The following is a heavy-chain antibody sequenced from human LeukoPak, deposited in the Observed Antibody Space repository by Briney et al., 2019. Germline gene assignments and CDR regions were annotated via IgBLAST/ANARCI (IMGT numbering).Heavy chain of an antibody. D-gene: IGHD3-10*01. J-gene: IGHJ3*02. Sequence: SETLSLTCTVSGGSITNGIYYWNWIRQHPGKGLEWIGFIYYSGSTYFNPSLKSRVTMSLDTSKNQFSLKLTSVTAADTALYYCAREGITMVGGLNPTGFDIWGQGTMVTVSS. CDR1: GGSITNGIYY. CDR3: AREGITMVGGLNPTGFDI. CDR2: IYYSGST. V-gene: IGHV4-31*03.